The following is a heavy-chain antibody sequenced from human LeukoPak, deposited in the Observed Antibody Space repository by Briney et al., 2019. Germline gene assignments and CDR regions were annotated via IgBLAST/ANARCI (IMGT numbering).Heavy chain of an antibody. Sequence: GGSLRLSCAASGFTFSSYAMSWVRQAPGKGLEWVSAISGSGGSTYYADSVKGRFTISRDNSKNTLYLQMNSLRAEDTAVYYCAKVHRDIVVVPAASYCSGGSCYLFDYWGQGTLVTVSS. D-gene: IGHD2-2*01. CDR1: GFTFSSYA. CDR2: ISGSGGST. V-gene: IGHV3-23*01. J-gene: IGHJ4*02. CDR3: AKVHRDIVVVPAASYCSGGSCYLFDY.